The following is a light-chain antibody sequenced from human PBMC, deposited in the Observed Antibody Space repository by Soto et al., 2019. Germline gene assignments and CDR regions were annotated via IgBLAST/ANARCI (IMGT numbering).Light chain of an antibody. J-gene: IGLJ1*01. Sequence: QSALTQPASLSGSPGQSITISCTGTSSDVGGYNYVSWYQQHPGKAPKLMIYDVSNRPSGVSNRFAGSKSGNTASLTISGLQAEDEADYYCSSYTSSSTLCVLGTGTKLPVL. CDR1: SSDVGGYNY. CDR2: DVS. V-gene: IGLV2-14*01. CDR3: SSYTSSSTLCV.